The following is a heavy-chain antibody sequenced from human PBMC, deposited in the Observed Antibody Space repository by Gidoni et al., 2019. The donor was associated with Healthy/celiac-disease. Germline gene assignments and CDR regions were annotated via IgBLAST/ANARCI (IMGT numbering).Heavy chain of an antibody. CDR3: TRVRHSLDDYGDYGPSYYFDY. Sequence: EVQLVESGGGLVQPGRSVRLSCTASGFTFGDYAIGCFGKAPGKGLEWVGFIISKAYGGTTEYAASVKGRFTISRDDSKSIAYLQMNSLKTEDTAVYYCTRVRHSLDDYGDYGPSYYFDYWGQGTLVTVSS. D-gene: IGHD4-17*01. J-gene: IGHJ4*02. V-gene: IGHV3-49*03. CDR1: GFTFGDYA. CDR2: IISKAYGGTT.